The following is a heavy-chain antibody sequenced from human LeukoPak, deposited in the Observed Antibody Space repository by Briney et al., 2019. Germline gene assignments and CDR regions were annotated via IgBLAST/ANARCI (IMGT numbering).Heavy chain of an antibody. D-gene: IGHD6-6*01. Sequence: SVKVSRTGSGGAFSNYAISWVRAAPGPGVEWMGRIIPTLGVANSPQTFPGRVTITAAKSTSTAYMKPSSLTAEDAAVYFCARERKGWRPSSYFDYWGQGTLVTVSS. CDR2: IIPTLGVA. J-gene: IGHJ4*02. V-gene: IGHV1-69*04. CDR3: ARERKGWRPSSYFDY. CDR1: GGAFSNYA.